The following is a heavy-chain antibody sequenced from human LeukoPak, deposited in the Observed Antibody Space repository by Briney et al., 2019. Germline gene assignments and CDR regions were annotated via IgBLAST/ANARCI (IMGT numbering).Heavy chain of an antibody. J-gene: IGHJ5*02. CDR2: IDHSGST. V-gene: IGHV4-34*01. CDR3: ASSWFAVGGTETNWFDP. D-gene: IGHD6-19*01. CDR1: GGSFSGYY. Sequence: PSETLSLTCAVSGGSFSGYYWNWIRQPPGKGLEWIGEIDHSGSTDYNPSLKSRVTILVDTSKNQFSLKLSSVTAADTALYHCASSWFAVGGTETNWFDPWGQGTLVTVSS.